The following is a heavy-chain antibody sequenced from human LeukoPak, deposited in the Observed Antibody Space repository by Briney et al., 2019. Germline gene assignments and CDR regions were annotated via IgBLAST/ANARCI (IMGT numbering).Heavy chain of an antibody. CDR1: GYTFTGYY. CDR2: INPNSGGT. J-gene: IGHJ6*02. D-gene: IGHD6-19*01. CDR3: ATTVSGWYFYDYYGMDV. V-gene: IGHV1-2*02. Sequence: GASVKVSCKASGYTFTGYYMHWVRQASGQGLEWMGWINPNSGGTNYAQKFQGRVTMTRDTSISTAYMELSRLRSDDTAVYYCATTVSGWYFYDYYGMDVWGQGTTVTVSS.